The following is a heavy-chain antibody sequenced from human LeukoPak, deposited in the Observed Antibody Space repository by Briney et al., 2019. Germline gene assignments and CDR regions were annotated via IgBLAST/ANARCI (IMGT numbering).Heavy chain of an antibody. CDR2: ISSGGNTL. Sequence: GGFLRLSCAASGFTFSDYYMNWIRQAPGKGLEWVSYISSGGNTLYYADSVKGRFTISRDNAKNSLYLQMNSLRAEDTAVYYCARGSISVAAAGRIDYWGQGTLVTVSS. CDR3: ARGSISVAAAGRIDY. CDR1: GFTFSDYY. J-gene: IGHJ4*02. D-gene: IGHD6-13*01. V-gene: IGHV3-11*01.